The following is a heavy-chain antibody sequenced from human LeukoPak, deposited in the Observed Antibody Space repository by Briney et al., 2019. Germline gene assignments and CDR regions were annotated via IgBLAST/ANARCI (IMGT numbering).Heavy chain of an antibody. CDR3: ARDWDGEGGSYYGVTY. Sequence: ASVKLSCKVSGYTLTELSMHWVRHAPGKGLEWMGGFDPEDGETIYAQKFQGRVTMTEDTSTDTAYMELSSLRSEDTAVYYCARDWDGEGGSYYGVTYWGQGTLVTVSS. D-gene: IGHD3-10*01. CDR1: GYTLTELS. J-gene: IGHJ4*02. CDR2: FDPEDGET. V-gene: IGHV1-24*01.